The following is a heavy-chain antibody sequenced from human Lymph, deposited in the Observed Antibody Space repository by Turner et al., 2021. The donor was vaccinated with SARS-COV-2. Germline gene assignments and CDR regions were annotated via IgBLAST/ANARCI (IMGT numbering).Heavy chain of an antibody. V-gene: IGHV1-69*10. J-gene: IGHJ4*02. CDR1: GGTFSSYA. CDR2: IIPMLDIA. CDR3: ARDVTGPLGY. Sequence: QVQLVQSGAEVKKTGASVRVSCKASGGTFSSYAISWVRQAPGQGLEWMGGIIPMLDIANYAQKFQGSVTITADKSTSTAYMERSSLRSEDTSVYYCARDVTGPLGYWGQGTLVTVSS. D-gene: IGHD1-20*01.